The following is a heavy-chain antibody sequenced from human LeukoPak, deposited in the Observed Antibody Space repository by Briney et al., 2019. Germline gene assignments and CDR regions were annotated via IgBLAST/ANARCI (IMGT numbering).Heavy chain of an antibody. D-gene: IGHD4-17*01. J-gene: IGHJ3*02. Sequence: GASVKVSCKASGGTFNNYAINWVRQAPGQGLEWMGGIIPIFGSSNYAQKFQGRVTITADKSTSTAYMELSSLRSDDTAVYYCARDSYGDYAFPNAFDIWGQGTTVTVSS. CDR2: IIPIFGSS. CDR1: GGTFNNYA. V-gene: IGHV1-69*06. CDR3: ARDSYGDYAFPNAFDI.